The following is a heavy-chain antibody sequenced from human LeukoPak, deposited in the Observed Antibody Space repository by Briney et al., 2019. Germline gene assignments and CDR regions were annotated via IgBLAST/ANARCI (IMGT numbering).Heavy chain of an antibody. CDR2: MYDTRST. V-gene: IGHV4-59*11. CDR1: GGSISSHY. D-gene: IGHD5-18*01. J-gene: IGHJ4*02. Sequence: SKTLSLTCTVPGGSISSHYWSWIQQPPGKGLEWIGYMYDTRSTKDNPSLKSRVTLSADTSKNQFSLRLSSVTAADTAVYYCATIKRGNIYGYFDFWGQGILVTVSS. CDR3: ATIKRGNIYGYFDF.